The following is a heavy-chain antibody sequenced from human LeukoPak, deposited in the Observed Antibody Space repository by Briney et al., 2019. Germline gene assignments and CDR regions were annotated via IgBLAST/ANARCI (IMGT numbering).Heavy chain of an antibody. D-gene: IGHD6-13*01. Sequence: PGGSLRLSCAASGLTFNSYWMHWFRQVPGKGLVWVSAINSGGSYTGYADSVRGRFTISRDNAKNTLYLQMNSLRVEDTAVYYCARGTVGAAGTDYWGQGTLVSVSS. V-gene: IGHV3-74*01. CDR3: ARGTVGAAGTDY. CDR1: GLTFNSYW. J-gene: IGHJ4*02. CDR2: INSGGSYT.